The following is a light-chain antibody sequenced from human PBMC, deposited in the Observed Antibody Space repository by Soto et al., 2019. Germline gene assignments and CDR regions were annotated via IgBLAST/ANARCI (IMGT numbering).Light chain of an antibody. CDR3: QSYDADCVI. CDR2: ENK. V-gene: IGLV6-57*04. CDR1: SGSIANNY. Sequence: NFMLTQPHSVSESPGKTVTISCTRSSGSIANNYVQWYQQRPGSAPTTVIYENKLRPSGGPGRFSGSTDASSNSASHSFSGLQTEDEADYYCQSYDADCVIVGGGTKVTVL. J-gene: IGLJ2*01.